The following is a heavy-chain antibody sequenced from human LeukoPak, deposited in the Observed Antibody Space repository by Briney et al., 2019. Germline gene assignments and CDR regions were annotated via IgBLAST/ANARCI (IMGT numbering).Heavy chain of an antibody. J-gene: IGHJ3*02. CDR3: AREKGTLIRAMAFEM. D-gene: IGHD3-10*01. CDR2: INQDESMR. Sequence: GGSLRLSCAASGFTFSSYAMHWVRQAPGKGLEWVASINQDESMRFYVDSVKGRFTISRDNAKNSLSLQMNSLRVEDTAVYYCAREKGTLIRAMAFEMWGQGTMVTVSS. V-gene: IGHV3-7*01. CDR1: GFTFSSYA.